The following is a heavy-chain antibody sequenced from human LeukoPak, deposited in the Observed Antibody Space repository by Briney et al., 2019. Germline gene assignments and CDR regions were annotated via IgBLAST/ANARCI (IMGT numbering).Heavy chain of an antibody. CDR3: ARDDRMVTNNWFDP. CDR2: ISAYNGNT. J-gene: IGHJ5*02. Sequence: ASVKVSCKASGYTFTSYGISWVRQAPGQGLEWMGWISAYNGNTNYAQKLQGRVTMTTDTSTSTVYMELRSLRSDDTAVYYCARDDRMVTNNWFDPWGQGTLVTVSS. CDR1: GYTFTSYG. D-gene: IGHD2-21*02. V-gene: IGHV1-18*01.